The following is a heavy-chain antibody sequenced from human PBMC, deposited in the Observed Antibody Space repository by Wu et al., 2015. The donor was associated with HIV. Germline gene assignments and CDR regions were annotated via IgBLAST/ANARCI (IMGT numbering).Heavy chain of an antibody. J-gene: IGHJ4*02. CDR1: GYSFTCQG. CDR3: ARDQTPAKLVPFDY. Sequence: QLVQSGAEVKKPGASVKVSCKASGYSFTCQGINWVRQAPGQGLEWMGWISSHNGKTTYAQRFQGRVTMTTDTSTTTAYMEVRSLRPDDTAVYYCARDQTPAKLVPFDYWGQGTLVTVSS. V-gene: IGHV1-18*01. CDR2: ISSHNGKT. D-gene: IGHD2-2*01.